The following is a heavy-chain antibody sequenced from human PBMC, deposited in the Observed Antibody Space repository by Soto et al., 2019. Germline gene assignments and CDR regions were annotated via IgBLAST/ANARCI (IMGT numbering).Heavy chain of an antibody. Sequence: KPSETLSLTCTVSGGSISRSSYSWAWIRQPPGKGREWIGTLYYSGNTYYNPPLKSRVTISVDTSKNQLSLKLSSVPAADTAVYYCATRQGGSYNWFDPWGQGTLVTVSS. CDR3: ATRQGGSYNWFDP. D-gene: IGHD2-15*01. CDR1: GGSISRSSYS. V-gene: IGHV4-39*01. CDR2: LYYSGNT. J-gene: IGHJ5*02.